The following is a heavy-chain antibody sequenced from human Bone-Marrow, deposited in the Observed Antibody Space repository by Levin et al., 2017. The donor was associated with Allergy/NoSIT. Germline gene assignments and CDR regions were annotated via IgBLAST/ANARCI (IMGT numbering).Heavy chain of an antibody. D-gene: IGHD6-19*01. V-gene: IGHV4-39*02. J-gene: IGHJ4*02. CDR1: GGSISSSSYY. CDR2: IYYSGST. Sequence: SETLSLTCTVSGGSISSSSYYWGWLRQPPGKGLEWIGSIYYSGSTYYNPSLQSRVPISVETSKTHFSLKLTSVTAADTAVYFCASFGGWFMWDYWGQGTLVTVSS. CDR3: ASFGGWFMWDY.